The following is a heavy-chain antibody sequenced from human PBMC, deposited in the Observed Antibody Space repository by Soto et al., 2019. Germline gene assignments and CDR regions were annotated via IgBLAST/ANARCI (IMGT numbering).Heavy chain of an antibody. CDR1: GGTFSSYA. Sequence: QVQLVQSGAEVKKPGSSVKVSCKASGGTFSSYAISWVRQAPGQGLVWMGGIFPIFGTADYAQKFEGRLTITADESTSTAYMELSSLRSEDTAVYYCARHVPAAGYYYGMDVWGQGTTVTVSS. CDR2: IFPIFGTA. V-gene: IGHV1-69*12. D-gene: IGHD2-2*01. J-gene: IGHJ6*02. CDR3: ARHVPAAGYYYGMDV.